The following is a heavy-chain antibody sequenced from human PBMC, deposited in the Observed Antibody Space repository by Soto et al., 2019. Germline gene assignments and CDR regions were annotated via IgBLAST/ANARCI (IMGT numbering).Heavy chain of an antibody. J-gene: IGHJ4*02. CDR1: GFTFSDYY. CDR3: ARDQWDITIFGVVTRYFDY. CDR2: ISSSGSTI. D-gene: IGHD3-3*01. Sequence: GGSLRLSCAASGFTFSDYYMSWIRQAPGKGLEWVSYISSSGSTIYYADSVKGRFTISRDNAKNSLYLQMNSLRAEDTAVYYCARDQWDITIFGVVTRYFDYWGQGTLVTVSS. V-gene: IGHV3-11*01.